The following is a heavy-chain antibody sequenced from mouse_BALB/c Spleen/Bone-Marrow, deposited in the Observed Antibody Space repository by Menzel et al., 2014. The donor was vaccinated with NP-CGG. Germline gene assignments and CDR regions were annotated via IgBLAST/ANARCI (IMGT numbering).Heavy chain of an antibody. D-gene: IGHD1-1*01. J-gene: IGHJ4*01. CDR3: ARKSYYYGKGDMDY. CDR2: IWSGGNT. Sequence: QVQLKESGPGLVQPSQSLSITCTVSGLSLTDYGVHWVRQSPGKGLEWLGVIWSGGNTDYNAAFISRLSISKDNSKSQVFFKMNSLQADDTAIYYCARKSYYYGKGDMDYWGQGTSVTVSS. V-gene: IGHV2-2*01. CDR1: GLSLTDYG.